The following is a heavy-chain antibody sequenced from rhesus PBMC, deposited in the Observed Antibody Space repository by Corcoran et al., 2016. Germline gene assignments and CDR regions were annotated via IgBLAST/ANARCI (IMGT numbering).Heavy chain of an antibody. J-gene: IGHJ4*01. Sequence: QVTLKESGPALVKPTQTLPLPCSFSGFSLSPSGTGVGWIRQPPGQALEWLATLYWNESKNNSTSLKSRLTVSKDTSKNKVGLTMTNMDPVDTATDCCARVADSDNTDYMSAFDYWGQGVLVTVSS. CDR1: GFSLSPSGTG. V-gene: IGHV2-95*01. CDR2: LYWNESK. CDR3: ARVADSDNTDYMSAFDY. D-gene: IGHD2-33*01.